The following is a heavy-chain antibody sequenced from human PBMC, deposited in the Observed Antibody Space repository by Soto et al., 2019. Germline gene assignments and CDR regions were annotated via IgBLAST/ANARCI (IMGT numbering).Heavy chain of an antibody. Sequence: PSETLSLTCTVSGGSISRYYWSWIRQPPGKGLEWIGYIYYSGSTNYNPSLKSRVTISVDTSKNQFSLKLSSVTAADTVVYYCARGSGGGYYYGMDFWGQGTTVTVSS. CDR2: IYYSGST. CDR3: ARGSGGGYYYGMDF. V-gene: IGHV4-59*01. J-gene: IGHJ6*02. D-gene: IGHD1-26*01. CDR1: GGSISRYY.